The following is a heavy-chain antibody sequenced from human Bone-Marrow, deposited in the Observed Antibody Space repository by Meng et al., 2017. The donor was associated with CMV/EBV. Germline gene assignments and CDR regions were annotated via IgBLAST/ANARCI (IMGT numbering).Heavy chain of an antibody. D-gene: IGHD2-2*01. J-gene: IGHJ5*02. CDR1: GFTFSDYY. CDR2: MNPNSGNT. V-gene: IGHV1-8*02. CDR3: ARATYCSSTSCYERLWFDP. Sequence: GESLKISCAASGFTFSDYYMSWIRQAPGKGLEWMGWMNPNSGNTGYAQKFQGRVTMTRNTSISTAYMELSSLRSEDTAVYYCARATYCSSTSCYERLWFDPWGQGTRVTVSS.